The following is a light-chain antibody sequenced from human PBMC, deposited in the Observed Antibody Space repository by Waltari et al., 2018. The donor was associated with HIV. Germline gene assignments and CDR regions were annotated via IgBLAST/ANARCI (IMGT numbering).Light chain of an antibody. V-gene: IGKV4-1*01. J-gene: IGKJ4*01. Sequence: DLSMTQSPDSLAVSLCERATIDCKYSLSLLHSSNNKNHLAWYKQKPGQPPKLLVYWASTRESGVPDRFSGSGSGTDFTLTIRSLQAEDVDVYFCQQYHAFPLTFGGGTKVEIK. CDR3: QQYHAFPLT. CDR1: LSLLHSSNNKNH. CDR2: WAS.